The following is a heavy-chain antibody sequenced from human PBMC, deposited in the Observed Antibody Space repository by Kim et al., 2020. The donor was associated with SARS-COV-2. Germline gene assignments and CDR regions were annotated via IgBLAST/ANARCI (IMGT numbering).Heavy chain of an antibody. J-gene: IGHJ6*02. CDR1: GFTFDDYA. V-gene: IGHV3-9*01. D-gene: IGHD6-19*01. Sequence: GGSLRLSCAAPGFTFDDYAMEWVRQAPGKGLEWVAGITWNSGSIGYADSVKGRFAISRDNAKKSLYLQMNSLRTEDTALYYCAGWSYYGMDVWGQGTTVTVSS. CDR3: AGWSYYGMDV. CDR2: ITWNSGSI.